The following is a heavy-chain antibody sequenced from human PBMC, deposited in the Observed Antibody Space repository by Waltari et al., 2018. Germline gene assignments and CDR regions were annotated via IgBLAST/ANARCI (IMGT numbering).Heavy chain of an antibody. D-gene: IGHD3-9*01. CDR2: ILDSGTT. CDR1: GGSLSGYS. CDR3: ARTSMSTKLGAAF. J-gene: IGHJ4*02. Sequence: QVQLQESGPGLVKPSETLSLTCSVSGGSLSGYSWNWIRQIPGRGLEWIGNILDSGTTNYNPSFKSGITRSVDTPKNQWSLKLTFMTAADAGVYYCARTSMSTKLGAAFWGQGTLVTVSS. V-gene: IGHV4-59*01.